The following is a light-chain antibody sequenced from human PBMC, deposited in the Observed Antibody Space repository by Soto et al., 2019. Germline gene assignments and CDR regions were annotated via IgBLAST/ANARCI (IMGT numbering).Light chain of an antibody. CDR3: QQSYSTPHYT. CDR1: QTIRTF. Sequence: DLQMTQSPSSLSASVGDRVTITCRASQTIRTFLNWYQQKPGKAPKVLIFAASNLQTGVPSRFSGSGSGTDFTLTISSLQPEDFATYYCQQSYSTPHYTFGQGTKLEVK. J-gene: IGKJ2*01. CDR2: AAS. V-gene: IGKV1-39*01.